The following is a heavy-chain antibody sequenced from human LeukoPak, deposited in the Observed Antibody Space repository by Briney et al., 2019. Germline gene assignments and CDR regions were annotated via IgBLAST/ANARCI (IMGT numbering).Heavy chain of an antibody. CDR2: IIPIFGTA. CDR1: GGTFSSYA. D-gene: IGHD4-17*01. V-gene: IGHV1-69*13. CDR3: ARGGIDYGDWKRPTEPNYYYYGMDV. Sequence: ASVKVSCKASGGTFSSYAISWVRQAPGQGLEWMGGIIPIFGTANYAQKFQGRVTITADESTSTAYMELSSLRSEDTAVYYCARGGIDYGDWKRPTEPNYYYYGMDVWGQGTTVTVSS. J-gene: IGHJ6*02.